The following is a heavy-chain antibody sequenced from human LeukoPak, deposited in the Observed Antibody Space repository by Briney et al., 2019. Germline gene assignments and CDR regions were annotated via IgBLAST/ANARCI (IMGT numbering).Heavy chain of an antibody. J-gene: IGHJ6*02. CDR2: ISSSCSYT. Sequence: NPGGSLRLSCAAAGFTFSDYYMSWIRQAPGKGLEWVSYISSSCSYTNYADSVKGRFTISRDNAKNSLYLQMNSLRAEDTAVYYCARAPHYSNYGPYYYGMDVWGQGTTVTVSS. CDR3: ARAPHYSNYGPYYYGMDV. D-gene: IGHD4-11*01. V-gene: IGHV3-11*06. CDR1: GFTFSDYY.